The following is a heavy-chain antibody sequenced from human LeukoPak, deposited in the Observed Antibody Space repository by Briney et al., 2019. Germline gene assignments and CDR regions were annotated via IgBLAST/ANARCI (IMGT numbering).Heavy chain of an antibody. CDR2: ISGSGGST. V-gene: IGHV3-23*01. J-gene: IGHJ4*02. CDR1: GFTFSSYA. CDR3: AKGWNGYNYGFDY. D-gene: IGHD5-24*01. Sequence: GGSLRLSCAASGFTFSSYAMSWVRQAPGKGLEGVSAISGSGGSTYYADSVKGRFTISRDNSKNTLYLQTNSLRAEDTAVYYCAKGWNGYNYGFDYWGQGTLVTVSS.